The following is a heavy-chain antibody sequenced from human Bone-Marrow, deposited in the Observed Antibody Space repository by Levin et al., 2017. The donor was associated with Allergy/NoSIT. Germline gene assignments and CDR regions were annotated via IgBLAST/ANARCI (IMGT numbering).Heavy chain of an antibody. CDR1: GFTFSSYA. V-gene: IGHV3-23*01. D-gene: IGHD6-19*01. Sequence: AGGSLRLSCAASGFTFSSYAMSWVRQAPGKGLEWVSAISGSGGSTYYADSVKGRFTISRDNSKNTLYLQMNSLKAEDTAVYYCAKARAVAGTLYFDYWGQGTLVTVSS. J-gene: IGHJ4*02. CDR3: AKARAVAGTLYFDY. CDR2: ISGSGGST.